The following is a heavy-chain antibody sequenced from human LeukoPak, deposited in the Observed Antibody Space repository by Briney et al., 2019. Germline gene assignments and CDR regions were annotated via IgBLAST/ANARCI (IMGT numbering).Heavy chain of an antibody. D-gene: IGHD3-3*01. Sequence: GGSLRLSSAASGFTVSSIYMSWVRQAPGKGLEWVSVIYSGGSTYYADSVKGRFTISRDNSKNTLYLQMNSLRAEDTAVYYCARVLGYDFWSGLDYWGQGTLVTVSS. CDR1: GFTVSSIY. J-gene: IGHJ4*02. CDR2: IYSGGST. CDR3: ARVLGYDFWSGLDY. V-gene: IGHV3-66*02.